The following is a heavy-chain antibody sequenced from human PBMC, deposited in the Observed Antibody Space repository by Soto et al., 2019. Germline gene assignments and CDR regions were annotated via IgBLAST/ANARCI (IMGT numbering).Heavy chain of an antibody. CDR2: ISGSGGST. J-gene: IGHJ4*02. V-gene: IGHV3-23*01. CDR3: AKSSLQWFGESNCFDF. CDR1: GFTFSSYA. D-gene: IGHD3-10*01. Sequence: PGGSLRLSCAASGFTFSSYAITWVRQAPGKGLEWVSGISGSGGSTYYADSVNGRFTISRDNSKNTLYLLMNSLRAEDTAVYYCAKSSLQWFGESNCFDFWGQGALVTVSS.